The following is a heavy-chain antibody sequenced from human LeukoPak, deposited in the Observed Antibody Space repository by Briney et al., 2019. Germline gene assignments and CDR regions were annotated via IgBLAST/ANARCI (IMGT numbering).Heavy chain of an antibody. CDR1: GDSIRSSSYY. V-gene: IGHV4-39*07. CDR2: IYHSGNS. CDR3: ARGPGPGVLAAGIKNWFDP. J-gene: IGHJ5*02. D-gene: IGHD2-8*02. Sequence: SETLSLTCTVSGDSIRSSSYYWGWIRQPPGKVLEWIGNIYHSGNSYYNPSLKSRVTISVDTSKNQFSLKLSSVTAADTAVYYCARGPGPGVLAAGIKNWFDPWGQGSQVAVSS.